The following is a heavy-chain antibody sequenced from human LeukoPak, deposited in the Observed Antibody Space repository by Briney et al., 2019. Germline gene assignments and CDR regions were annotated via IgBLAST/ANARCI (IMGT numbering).Heavy chain of an antibody. D-gene: IGHD1-26*01. Sequence: GGSLRLSCAASGFTFDDYGMSWVRQAPGKGLEWVSGINWNGGSTGYADSVKGRFTISRDNAQNSLYLQMNSLRAEDTALYYCARVQSFRWELPIDYWGEGTLVTVSS. CDR2: INWNGGST. J-gene: IGHJ4*02. CDR3: ARVQSFRWELPIDY. V-gene: IGHV3-20*04. CDR1: GFTFDDYG.